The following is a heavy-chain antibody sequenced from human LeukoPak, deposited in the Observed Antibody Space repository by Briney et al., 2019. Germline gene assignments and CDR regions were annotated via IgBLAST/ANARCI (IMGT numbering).Heavy chain of an antibody. J-gene: IGHJ4*02. CDR3: TRDVRHSYGPPSDY. CDR1: GFTFGDYA. V-gene: IGHV3-49*04. D-gene: IGHD5-18*01. Sequence: PGGSLRLSCTGSGFTFGDYAMSWVRQAPGKGLEWVGFIRSKGYGGTTEYAASVKGRFTTSRDDFKSVAYLQMNSLITEDTAVYYCTRDVRHSYGPPSDYWGQGTLVIVSS. CDR2: IRSKGYGGTT.